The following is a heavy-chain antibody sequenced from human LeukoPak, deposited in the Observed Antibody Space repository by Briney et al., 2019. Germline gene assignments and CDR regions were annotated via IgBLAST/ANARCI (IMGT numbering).Heavy chain of an antibody. CDR1: GYTFTSYY. CDR2: INPSGGST. Sequence: ASVKVSCKASGYTFTSYYMHWVRQAPGQGLEWMGIINPSGGSTSYAQKFQGRVTMTRDTSTSTAYMELRSLRSDDTAVYYCARRYQLLIWRYYYYMDVWGKGTTVTVSS. D-gene: IGHD2-2*01. CDR3: ARRYQLLIWRYYYYMDV. V-gene: IGHV1-46*01. J-gene: IGHJ6*03.